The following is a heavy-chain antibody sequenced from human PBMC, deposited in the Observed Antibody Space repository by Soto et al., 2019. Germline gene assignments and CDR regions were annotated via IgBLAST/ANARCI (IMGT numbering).Heavy chain of an antibody. CDR1: GFTFSSYA. Sequence: GGSLRLSCAASGFTFSSYAMSWVRQAPGKGLEWVPAISGSGGSTYYADSVKGRFTISRDNSKNTLYLQMNSLRAEDTAVYYCAKVGASDDAFDIWGQGTMVTVSS. CDR2: ISGSGGST. CDR3: AKVGASDDAFDI. J-gene: IGHJ3*02. V-gene: IGHV3-23*01.